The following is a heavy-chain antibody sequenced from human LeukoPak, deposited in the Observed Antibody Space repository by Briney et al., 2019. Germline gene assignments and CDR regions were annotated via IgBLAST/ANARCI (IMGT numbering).Heavy chain of an antibody. CDR2: IYYGGST. D-gene: IGHD6-19*01. CDR3: ARHDIPYSGWYPGPLDY. J-gene: IGHJ4*02. Sequence: SETLSLTCTVSGGSISSGTYYWGWIRQPPGKGLEWIGSIYYGGSTYYSPSLKSRVTISVDTPKNQISRKLSSVTAADTAVYYCARHDIPYSGWYPGPLDYWGQGTLVTVSS. CDR1: GGSISSGTYY. V-gene: IGHV4-39*01.